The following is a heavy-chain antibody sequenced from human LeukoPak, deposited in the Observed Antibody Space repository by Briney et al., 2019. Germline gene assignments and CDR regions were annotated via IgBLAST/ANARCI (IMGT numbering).Heavy chain of an antibody. Sequence: GGSPRLSCAASGFTFSNYWMSWVRQTPGKGLEWLANIKQDGGQKYYVDSVKGRFTVSRDNAKNPLYLQMNTLRAEDTAVYYCARGIIVVTALYFDSWGQGTLVTVSS. CDR1: GFTFSNYW. D-gene: IGHD2-21*02. CDR2: IKQDGGQK. J-gene: IGHJ4*02. V-gene: IGHV3-7*03. CDR3: ARGIIVVTALYFDS.